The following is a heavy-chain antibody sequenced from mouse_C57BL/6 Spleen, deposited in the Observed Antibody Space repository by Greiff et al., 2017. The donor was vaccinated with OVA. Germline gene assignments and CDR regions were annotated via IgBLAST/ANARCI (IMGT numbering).Heavy chain of an antibody. D-gene: IGHD2-5*01. V-gene: IGHV1-61*01. Sequence: QVQLQQPGAELVKPGASVKMSCKASGYTFTSYWITWVKQRPGQGLEWIGNIDPSDSETHYNQKFKDKATLTVDKSSSTAYMQLSSLTSEDSAVYYCARGGLLYSNWGYAMDYWGQGTSVTVSS. CDR1: GYTFTSYW. J-gene: IGHJ4*01. CDR3: ARGGLLYSNWGYAMDY. CDR2: IDPSDSET.